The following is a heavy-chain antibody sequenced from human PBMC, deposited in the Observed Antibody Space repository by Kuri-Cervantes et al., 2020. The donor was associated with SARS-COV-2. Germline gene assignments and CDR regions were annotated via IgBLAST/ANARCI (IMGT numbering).Heavy chain of an antibody. Sequence: GGSLRLSCAASGFTFSSYSMNWVRQAPGKGLKWVSSISSSSSYIYYADSVKGRFTISRDNSKNTLYLQMNSLRAEDTAVYYCARDHRSGPEGIYFDYWGQGTLVTVSS. J-gene: IGHJ4*02. V-gene: IGHV3-21*01. CDR3: ARDHRSGPEGIYFDY. CDR1: GFTFSSYS. D-gene: IGHD6-13*01. CDR2: ISSSSSYI.